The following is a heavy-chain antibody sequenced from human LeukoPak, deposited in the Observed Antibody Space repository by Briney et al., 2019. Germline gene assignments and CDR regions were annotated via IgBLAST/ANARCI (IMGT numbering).Heavy chain of an antibody. V-gene: IGHV1-2*02. CDR1: GYTFTGYY. D-gene: IGHD3-22*01. CDR3: ARGGPSSGYYYALDY. CDR2: INPNSGGT. Sequence: GASVKVSCKASGYTFTGYYMHWVRQAPGQGLEWMGWINPNSGGTNYAQKFQGRVTMTRDTSISTVYMELSRLRSDDTAVYYCARGGPSSGYYYALDYWGQGTLVTVSS. J-gene: IGHJ4*02.